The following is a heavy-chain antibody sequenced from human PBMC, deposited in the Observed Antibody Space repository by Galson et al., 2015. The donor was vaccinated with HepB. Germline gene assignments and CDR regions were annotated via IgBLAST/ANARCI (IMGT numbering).Heavy chain of an antibody. Sequence: SLRLSCAASGFTFDDYAMHWVRQAPGKGLEWVSLISWDGGSTYYADSVKGRFTISRDNSKNSLYLQMNSLRAEDTALYYCAKDKAGKQQLALGGNYFDYWGQGTLVTVSS. D-gene: IGHD6-13*01. V-gene: IGHV3-43D*03. CDR2: ISWDGGST. J-gene: IGHJ4*02. CDR3: AKDKAGKQQLALGGNYFDY. CDR1: GFTFDDYA.